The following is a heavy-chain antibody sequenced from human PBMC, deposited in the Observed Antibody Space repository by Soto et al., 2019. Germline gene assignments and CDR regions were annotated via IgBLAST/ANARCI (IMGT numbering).Heavy chain of an antibody. D-gene: IGHD3-16*02. J-gene: IGHJ4*02. CDR3: ARSEVIPEGCDY. Sequence: QVQLVQSGAEVKKPGASVKVSCKASGYIFTSYALHWVRQAPGQRLEWMGWINAGKGNTKYSQKCQGRVTITRDTSASVAYMELSSLASEDTAVYYCARSEVIPEGCDYWGQGTLVTVSS. V-gene: IGHV1-3*01. CDR1: GYIFTSYA. CDR2: INAGKGNT.